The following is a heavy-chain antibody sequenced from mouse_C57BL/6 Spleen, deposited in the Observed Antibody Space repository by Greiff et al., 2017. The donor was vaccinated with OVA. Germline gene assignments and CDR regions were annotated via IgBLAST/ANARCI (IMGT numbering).Heavy chain of an antibody. V-gene: IGHV1-52*01. Sequence: QVQLKQPGAELVRPGSSVKLSCKASGYTFTSYWMHWVKQRPIQGLEWIGNIDPSDSETHYNQKFKDKATLTVDKSSSTAYMQLSSLTSEDSAVYYCAREGNYDAMDYWGQGTSVTVSS. CDR2: IDPSDSET. CDR1: GYTFTSYW. CDR3: AREGNYDAMDY. D-gene: IGHD2-1*01. J-gene: IGHJ4*01.